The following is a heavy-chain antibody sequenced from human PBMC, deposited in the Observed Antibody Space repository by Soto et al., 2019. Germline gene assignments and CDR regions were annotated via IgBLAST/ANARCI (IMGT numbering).Heavy chain of an antibody. CDR1: GFTFSTHG. CDR2: TSYDGTNK. J-gene: IGHJ6*02. D-gene: IGHD2-15*01. Sequence: PGGSLRLSCEVSGFTFSTHGMHWVRQAPGKGLEWVAGTSYDGTNKYYARSVQGRFTISRENSMKTLYLQMNSLRTEDMAVYYCAKDLSGARWYYDALDVWGQGTTVTVSS. V-gene: IGHV3-30*18. CDR3: AKDLSGARWYYDALDV.